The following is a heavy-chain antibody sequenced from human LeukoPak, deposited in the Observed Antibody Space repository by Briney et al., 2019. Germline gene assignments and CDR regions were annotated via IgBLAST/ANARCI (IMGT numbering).Heavy chain of an antibody. CDR3: AKDPVAGAPGIDY. Sequence: PGGSLRLSCAASGFTVSSNYMSWVRQAPGKGLEWVSVIYSGGSTYYADSVKGRFTISRDNAKNSLYLQMNSLRAEDTAVYYCAKDPVAGAPGIDYWGQGTLVTVSS. CDR2: IYSGGST. V-gene: IGHV3-53*01. J-gene: IGHJ4*02. D-gene: IGHD6-19*01. CDR1: GFTVSSNY.